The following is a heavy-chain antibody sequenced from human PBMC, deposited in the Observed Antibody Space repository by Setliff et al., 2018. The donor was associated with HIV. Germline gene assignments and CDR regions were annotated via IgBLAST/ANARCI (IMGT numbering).Heavy chain of an antibody. J-gene: IGHJ4*02. CDR3: ASWVGELPHFDY. V-gene: IGHV3-7*01. CDR1: GFTCSSYW. D-gene: IGHD1-26*01. CDR2: IKQDGSEK. Sequence: GGSLRLSCAASGFTCSSYWMSWVRQAPGKGLEWVANIKQDGSEKYYVDSVKGRFTISRDNAKNSLYLQMNSLRAEDTAVYYCASWVGELPHFDYWGQGTLVTVSS.